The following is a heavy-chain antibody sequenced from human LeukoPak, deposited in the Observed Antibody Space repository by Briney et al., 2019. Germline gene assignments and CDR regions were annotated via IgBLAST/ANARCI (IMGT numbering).Heavy chain of an antibody. CDR1: GGSISSYY. Sequence: PSETLSLTCTVSGGSISSYYWSWIRQPPGKGLEWIGEINHSGSTNYNPSLKSRVTISVDTSKNQFSLKLSSVTAADTAVYYCARASIAARRLMSWGQGTLVTVSS. CDR3: ARASIAARRLMS. V-gene: IGHV4-34*01. D-gene: IGHD6-6*01. J-gene: IGHJ4*02. CDR2: INHSGST.